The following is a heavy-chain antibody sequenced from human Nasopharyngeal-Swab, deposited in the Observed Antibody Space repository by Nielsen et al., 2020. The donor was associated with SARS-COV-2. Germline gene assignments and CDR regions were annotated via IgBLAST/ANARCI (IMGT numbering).Heavy chain of an antibody. Sequence: GESLKISCAASGFTFSSYSMNWVRQAPGKGLEWVSAISGSGGSTYYADSVKGRFTISRDNSKNTLYLQMNSLRAEDTAVYYCGSWIQVLWGQGTLVTVSS. J-gene: IGHJ4*02. CDR2: ISGSGGST. CDR1: GFTFSSYS. V-gene: IGHV3-23*01. D-gene: IGHD5-18*01. CDR3: GSWIQVL.